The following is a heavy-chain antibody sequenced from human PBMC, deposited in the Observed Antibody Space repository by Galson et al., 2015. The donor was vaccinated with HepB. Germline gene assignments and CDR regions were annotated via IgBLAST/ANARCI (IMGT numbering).Heavy chain of an antibody. J-gene: IGHJ4*02. D-gene: IGHD3-22*01. CDR3: ARERESDSSGYRFFDY. CDR2: INPNSGDT. V-gene: IGHV1-2*06. CDR1: GFSFSGYY. Sequence: SVKVSCKASGFSFSGYYMHWVRPAPGQGLERMGRINPNSGDTNYAQNFQGRVTMTRDTSISTDYMELSRLRSDDTAIYYCARERESDSSGYRFFDYWGQGTLVTVSS.